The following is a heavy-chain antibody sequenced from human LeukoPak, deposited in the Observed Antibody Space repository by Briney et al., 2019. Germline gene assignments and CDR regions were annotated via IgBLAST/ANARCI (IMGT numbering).Heavy chain of an antibody. CDR2: ISTNGGST. V-gene: IGHV3-64*01. CDR1: GFTFSSYA. J-gene: IGHJ4*02. D-gene: IGHD6-13*01. Sequence: GGSLRLSCAASGFTFSSYAMYWVRQAPGKGLEYVSAISTNGGSTYYANSVKGRFTISRDNSKNTLYLQMGSLRAEDMAVYYCAGGSSWYRGIDYWGQGTLVSVSS. CDR3: AGGSSWYRGIDY.